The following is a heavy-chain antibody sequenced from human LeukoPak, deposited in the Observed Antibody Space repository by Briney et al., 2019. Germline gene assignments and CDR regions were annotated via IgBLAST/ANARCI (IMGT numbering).Heavy chain of an antibody. CDR2: ISGSGGST. J-gene: IGHJ4*02. Sequence: GGSLRLSCAASGFTFSSFAMSWVRQAPGKGLEWVSTISGSGGSTYYADSVKGRFTISRDNSKNTLYLQMNSLRAEDTAAYYCAKVFPYYDSSGRYFDYWGQGTLVTVS. CDR1: GFTFSSFA. CDR3: AKVFPYYDSSGRYFDY. V-gene: IGHV3-23*01. D-gene: IGHD3-22*01.